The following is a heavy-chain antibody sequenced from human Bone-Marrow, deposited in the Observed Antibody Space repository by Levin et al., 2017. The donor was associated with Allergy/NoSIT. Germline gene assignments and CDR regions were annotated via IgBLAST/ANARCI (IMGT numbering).Heavy chain of an antibody. CDR3: GGSYYGAGSYGA. D-gene: IGHD3-10*01. CDR1: GGSISSYY. Sequence: SPTLSLTCTVSGGSISSYYWSWIRQPPGKGLEWIGYIYYSGSPNYNPSLKSRVTISVDTSKKQFSLKLSSVTAADTAVYYCGGSYYGAGSYGAWGQGTLVTVSS. V-gene: IGHV4-59*01. J-gene: IGHJ5*02. CDR2: IYYSGSP.